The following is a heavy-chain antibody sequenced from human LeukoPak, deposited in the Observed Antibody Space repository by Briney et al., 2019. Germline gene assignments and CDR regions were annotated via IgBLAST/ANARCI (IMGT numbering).Heavy chain of an antibody. Sequence: PGRSLRLSCAASGFTFSSYAMHWVRQAPGKGLEWVAVISYDGGNKYYADSVKGRFTISRDNSKNTMYMQMNSLRAEDTAVYYCARGSGSYWSPYYFDYWGQGTLVTVSS. CDR3: ARGSGSYWSPYYFDY. CDR2: ISYDGGNK. V-gene: IGHV3-30*04. J-gene: IGHJ4*02. CDR1: GFTFSSYA. D-gene: IGHD1-26*01.